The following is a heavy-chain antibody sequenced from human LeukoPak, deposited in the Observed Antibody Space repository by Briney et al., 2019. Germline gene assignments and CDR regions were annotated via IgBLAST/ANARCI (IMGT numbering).Heavy chain of an antibody. CDR3: AGVVVVAAKANWFDP. CDR2: INHSGST. J-gene: IGHJ5*02. V-gene: IGHV4-34*01. D-gene: IGHD2-15*01. Sequence: SETLSLTCAVYGGSFSGYYWSWIRQPPGKGLEWIGEINHSGSTNYNPSLKSRVTISEDTSKNQFSLKLSSVTAADTAVYYCAGVVVVAAKANWFDPWGQGTLVTVSS. CDR1: GGSFSGYY.